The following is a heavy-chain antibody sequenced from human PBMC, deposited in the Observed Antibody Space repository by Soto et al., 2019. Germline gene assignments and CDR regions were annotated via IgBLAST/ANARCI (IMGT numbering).Heavy chain of an antibody. CDR3: AKRVFGYSSSWSDY. D-gene: IGHD6-6*01. V-gene: IGHV3-23*01. CDR2: ISNSGGST. CDR1: GFTFSSYA. J-gene: IGHJ4*02. Sequence: GGSLRLSCAASGFTFSSYAMNWVRQAPGKGLEWVSGISNSGGSTDYADSVKGRFTISRDNSKNTLYLQMNSLRAEDTAVYYCAKRVFGYSSSWSDYWGQGTLVTVSS.